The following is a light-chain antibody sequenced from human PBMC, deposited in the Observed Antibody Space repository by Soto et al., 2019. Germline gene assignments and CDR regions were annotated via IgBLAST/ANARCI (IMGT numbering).Light chain of an antibody. J-gene: IGKJ1*01. V-gene: IGKV1-5*01. CDR2: DAS. Sequence: DIQMTQSPSTLSASIGDRVTITCRASESIRTWLAWYQHKPGKAPKFLIYDASTLESGVPSRFSGSGSGTESTLTISSLQPDDFATYYCQQYNNYPRTFGQGTKVEIK. CDR1: ESIRTW. CDR3: QQYNNYPRT.